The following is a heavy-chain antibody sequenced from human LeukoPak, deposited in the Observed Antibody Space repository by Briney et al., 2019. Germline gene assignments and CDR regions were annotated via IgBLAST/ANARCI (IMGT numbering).Heavy chain of an antibody. CDR3: ARPSGLYDSSGYLMAT. J-gene: IGHJ4*02. V-gene: IGHV1-69*05. CDR2: IIPIFGTA. CDR1: GGTFSSYA. Sequence: SVKVSCKASGGTFSSYAISWVRQAPGQGLEWMGGIIPIFGTANYAQKFQGRVTITTDESASTAYMELSSLRSEDTAVYYCARPSGLYDSSGYLMATWGQGTLVTVSS. D-gene: IGHD3-22*01.